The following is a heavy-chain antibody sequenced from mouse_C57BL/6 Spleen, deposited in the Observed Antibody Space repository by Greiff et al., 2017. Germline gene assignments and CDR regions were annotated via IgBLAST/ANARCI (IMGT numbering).Heavy chain of an antibody. CDR3: ARNGDYAMDY. Sequence: EVQRVESGGGLVQPGGSLSLSCAASGFTFTDYYMSWVRQPPGKALEWLGFIRNKANGYTTEYSASVKGRFTISRDNSQSILYLQMNALRAEDSATYYCARNGDYAMDYWGQGTSGTVSS. V-gene: IGHV7-3*01. CDR2: IRNKANGYTT. CDR1: GFTFTDYY. J-gene: IGHJ4*01.